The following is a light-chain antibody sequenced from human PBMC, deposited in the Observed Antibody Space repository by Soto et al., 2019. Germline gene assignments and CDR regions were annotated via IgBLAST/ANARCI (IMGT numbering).Light chain of an antibody. CDR3: QSYDDSLSGPV. J-gene: IGLJ2*01. CDR1: SSNIGAGFD. Sequence: QAVVTQPPSVSGAPGQRVTISCTGSSSNIGAGFDVHWYQQLPGTAPKLLIYGNSNRPSGVPDRFSGSKSGTSASLAITGLQAEDEADYYCQSYDDSLSGPVFGGGTKLTVL. CDR2: GNS. V-gene: IGLV1-40*01.